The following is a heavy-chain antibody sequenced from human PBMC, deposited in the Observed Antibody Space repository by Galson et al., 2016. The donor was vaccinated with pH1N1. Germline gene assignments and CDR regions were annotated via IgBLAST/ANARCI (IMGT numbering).Heavy chain of an antibody. CDR2: FDPEEGEI. J-gene: IGHJ5*02. CDR1: GYTLSELS. D-gene: IGHD6-19*01. CDR3: VSYVAVAGIKWFDP. V-gene: IGHV1-24*01. Sequence: SVKVSCKVSGYTLSELSMHWVRQAPGYGLEWMGGFDPEEGEIIYAQKFQGRVTMTEDMSTDTAHMEMSSLRSADTAVYYCVSYVAVAGIKWFDPWGQGTLVTVSS.